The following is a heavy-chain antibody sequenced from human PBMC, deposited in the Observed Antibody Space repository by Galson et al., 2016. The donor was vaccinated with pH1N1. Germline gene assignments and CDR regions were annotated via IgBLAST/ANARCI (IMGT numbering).Heavy chain of an antibody. V-gene: IGHV1-2*06. CDR3: ARVNTYDSSGYYPVDC. CDR2: INPNNGDT. J-gene: IGHJ4*01. D-gene: IGHD3-22*01. Sequence: SVKVSCKASEYTFIGYYIHWMRQAPGHGLAWMGRINPNNGDTHYAQNFQGRVTMTRDTSISTAYMELNSLRSDDTAVYYCARVNTYDSSGYYPVDCWGQGTQVTVSS. CDR1: EYTFIGYY.